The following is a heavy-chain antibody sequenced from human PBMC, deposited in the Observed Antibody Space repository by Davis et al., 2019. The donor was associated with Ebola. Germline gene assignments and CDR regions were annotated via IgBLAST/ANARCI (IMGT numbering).Heavy chain of an antibody. Sequence: ASVKVSCKASGYTFTGYYMHWVRQAPGQGLEWMGRINPNSGGTNYAQKFQGRVTMTRDTSTSTVYMELSSLRSEDTAVYYCAREGRITMVRGVIGFDYWGQGTLVTVSS. V-gene: IGHV1-2*06. CDR2: INPNSGGT. D-gene: IGHD3-10*01. CDR1: GYTFTGYY. J-gene: IGHJ4*02. CDR3: AREGRITMVRGVIGFDY.